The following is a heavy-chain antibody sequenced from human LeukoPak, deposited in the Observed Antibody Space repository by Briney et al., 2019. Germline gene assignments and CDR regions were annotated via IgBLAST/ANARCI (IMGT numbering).Heavy chain of an antibody. Sequence: SVKVSCKASGGTFSSYAISWVRQAPGQGLEWWGRSIPILGIANYAQKFQGRVTITADKSTSTAYMELSSLRSEDTAVYYCARTFNRYSGSYPFDYWGQGTLVTVSS. J-gene: IGHJ4*02. CDR1: GGTFSSYA. D-gene: IGHD1-26*01. CDR2: SIPILGIA. CDR3: ARTFNRYSGSYPFDY. V-gene: IGHV1-69*04.